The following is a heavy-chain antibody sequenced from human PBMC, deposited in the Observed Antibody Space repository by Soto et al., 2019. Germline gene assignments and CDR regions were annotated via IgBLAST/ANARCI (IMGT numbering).Heavy chain of an antibody. CDR1: GGSISSSNYY. V-gene: IGHV4-39*01. D-gene: IGHD1-26*01. J-gene: IGHJ6*02. CDR3: ASPLWERGEYYYYVMDV. CDR2: IYYSGST. Sequence: SETLSLTCSVSGGSISSSNYYWGWVRQPPGKGLEWIGTIYYSGSTYYNPSLKSRVTMSIDTSKNQFSLKLSSVTAADTAVYYCASPLWERGEYYYYVMDVWGQGTTVTVSS.